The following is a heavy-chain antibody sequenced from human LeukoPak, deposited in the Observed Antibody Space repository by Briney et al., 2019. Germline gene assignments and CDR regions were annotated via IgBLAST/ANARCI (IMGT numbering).Heavy chain of an antibody. CDR3: ARLSIAAPLDY. CDR1: GYTFTSYG. D-gene: IGHD6-6*01. J-gene: IGHJ4*02. Sequence: GASVMVSCKASGYTFTSYGISWVRQARGQGLEWMGWISAYNGNTNYAQKLQGRVTVTTDTSTSTAYMELRSLRSDDTAVYYCARLSIAAPLDYWGQGTLVTVSS. CDR2: ISAYNGNT. V-gene: IGHV1-18*01.